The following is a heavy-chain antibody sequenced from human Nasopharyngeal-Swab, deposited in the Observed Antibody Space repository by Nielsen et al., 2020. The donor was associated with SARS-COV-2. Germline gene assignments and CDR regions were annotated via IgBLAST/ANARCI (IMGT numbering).Heavy chain of an antibody. CDR1: GFTFSSYG. V-gene: IGHV3-33*01. J-gene: IGHJ4*02. Sequence: GESLKISCAASGFTFSSYGMHLVRQAPGTGLEWVAVIWYDGSNKYSADSVKGRFTISRDNSKNTLYLQMNSLRAEDTAVYYCSRDYYDSSGYYYFDYWGQGTLVTVSS. D-gene: IGHD3-22*01. CDR3: SRDYYDSSGYYYFDY. CDR2: IWYDGSNK.